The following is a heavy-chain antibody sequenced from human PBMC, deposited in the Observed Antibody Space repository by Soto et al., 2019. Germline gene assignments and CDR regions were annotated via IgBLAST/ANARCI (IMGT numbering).Heavy chain of an antibody. Sequence: QVQLVQSGAEVKKPGASLKVSCKTSGYIFTSRYMHWVRQAPGQGLEWMAIINPSGGDTIYAQRFQSRVNVTSDTSTNTVYMELTALRFEDTAEYFCARDRGGTDWEKEGLNFWSQGTTVTVSS. D-gene: IGHD3-10*01. CDR1: GYIFTSRY. J-gene: IGHJ3*01. V-gene: IGHV1-46*01. CDR2: INPSGGDT. CDR3: ARDRGGTDWEKEGLNF.